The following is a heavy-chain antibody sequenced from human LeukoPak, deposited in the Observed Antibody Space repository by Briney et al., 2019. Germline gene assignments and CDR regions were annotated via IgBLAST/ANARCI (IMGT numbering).Heavy chain of an antibody. J-gene: IGHJ4*02. CDR3: ARDQTSAFSGSSLHDY. D-gene: IGHD1-26*01. Sequence: ASVKVPCKASGYTFTRYGISWVRQAPGQGLEWMGWISAYNGHTNYAQKLQDRVTMTTDASTNTAYMELRSLRSDDTAVYYCARDQTSAFSGSSLHDYWGQGTLVTVSS. CDR1: GYTFTRYG. CDR2: ISAYNGHT. V-gene: IGHV1-18*01.